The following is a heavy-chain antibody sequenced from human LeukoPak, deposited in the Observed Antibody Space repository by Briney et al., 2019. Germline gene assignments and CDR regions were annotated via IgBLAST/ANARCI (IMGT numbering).Heavy chain of an antibody. CDR1: GYTLTSYD. V-gene: IGHV1-8*03. CDR2: MNPNSGNI. D-gene: IGHD4-17*01. J-gene: IGHJ4*02. Sequence: ASVKVSCKASGYTLTSYDINWVRQATGQGLEWMGWMNPNSGNIVYAQKFHGRVTITRNTSIGTAYMGLSSLRSEDTAVYYCARGRGSPYGDYGPVDYWGQGTLVTVSS. CDR3: ARGRGSPYGDYGPVDY.